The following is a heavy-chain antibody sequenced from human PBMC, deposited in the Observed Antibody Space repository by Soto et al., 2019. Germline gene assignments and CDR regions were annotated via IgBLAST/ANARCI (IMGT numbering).Heavy chain of an antibody. CDR3: AKDRYGDYGGIDY. CDR2: ITGSGGST. J-gene: IGHJ4*02. Sequence: GGSLRLSCAASGFTFSNYAMIWVRQAPGKGLEWVSVITGSGGSTYYADSVKGRFTISRDTSKNTLFRQMNSLRAEDTAVYYCAKDRYGDYGGIDYWGQGTMVTVSS. D-gene: IGHD4-17*01. CDR1: GFTFSNYA. V-gene: IGHV3-23*01.